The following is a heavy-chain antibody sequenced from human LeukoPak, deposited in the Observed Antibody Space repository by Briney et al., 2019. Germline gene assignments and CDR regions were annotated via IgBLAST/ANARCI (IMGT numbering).Heavy chain of an antibody. CDR1: GFTVSSNY. Sequence: PGGSLRLSCAASGFTVSSNYMSWVRQAPGKGLEWVSVIYSGGNTYYADSVKGRFTISRDNSKNTLYLQMNSLRAEDTAVYYCAIRWFGELSLDYWGQGTLVTVSS. D-gene: IGHD3-10*01. V-gene: IGHV3-53*01. J-gene: IGHJ4*02. CDR3: AIRWFGELSLDY. CDR2: IYSGGNT.